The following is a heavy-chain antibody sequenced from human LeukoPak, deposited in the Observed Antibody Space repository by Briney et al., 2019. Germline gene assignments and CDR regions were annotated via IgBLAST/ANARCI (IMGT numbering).Heavy chain of an antibody. J-gene: IGHJ3*01. V-gene: IGHV4-38-2*02. Sequence: PSETLSLTCTVSGYFSTAYYWGWIQQPPGKGLEWIASIRHDGHTYYNRSLKSQVSISVDMSRNQFSLKLNSLTAADTAVYYCARQVATKGEWAFDVWGQGTMVTVSS. CDR3: ARQVATKGEWAFDV. CDR1: GYFSTAYY. CDR2: IRHDGHT. D-gene: IGHD5-12*01.